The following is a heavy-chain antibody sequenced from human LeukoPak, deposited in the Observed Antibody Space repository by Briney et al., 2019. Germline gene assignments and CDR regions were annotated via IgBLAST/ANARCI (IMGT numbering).Heavy chain of an antibody. V-gene: IGHV3-73*01. CDR1: GFTFSGSP. J-gene: IGHJ4*02. Sequence: GGSLRLSCAASGFTFSGSPILWVRQASGKGLEWVGRIRSKADNYATACAASVQGRCTISRDDSKNTAYLQLNSLKIEDTAVYYCTQFNYWGQGALVTVSS. CDR2: IRSKADNYAT. CDR3: TQFNY. D-gene: IGHD5-24*01.